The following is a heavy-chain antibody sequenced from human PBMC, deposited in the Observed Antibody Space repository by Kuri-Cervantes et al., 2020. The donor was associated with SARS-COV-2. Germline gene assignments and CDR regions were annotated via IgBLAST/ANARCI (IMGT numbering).Heavy chain of an antibody. Sequence: SETLSLTCAGYGGSFSGYYWSWIRQPPGKGLEWIGEINHGGSTNYNPSLKSRVTISVDMSKNQFSLKLSSVTAADTAVYYCARGGSMIVVRRYFDYWGQGTLVTVSS. J-gene: IGHJ4*02. CDR3: ARGGSMIVVRRYFDY. V-gene: IGHV4-34*01. CDR2: INHGGST. D-gene: IGHD3-22*01. CDR1: GGSFSGYY.